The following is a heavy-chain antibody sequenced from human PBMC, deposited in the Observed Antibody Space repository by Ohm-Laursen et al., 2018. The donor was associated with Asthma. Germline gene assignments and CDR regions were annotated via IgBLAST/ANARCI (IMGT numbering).Heavy chain of an antibody. CDR2: IYSGGTT. CDR3: ARDPPVQLGFDY. CDR1: GFTFSDVW. J-gene: IGHJ4*02. D-gene: IGHD5-18*01. V-gene: IGHV3-53*01. Sequence: SLRLSCAASGFTFSDVWMTWVRQAPGKGLEWVSAIYSGGTTYYADSVRGRFTISRDNSKNTLYLQMNSLRAEDTAVYYCARDPPVQLGFDYWGQGTLVTVSS.